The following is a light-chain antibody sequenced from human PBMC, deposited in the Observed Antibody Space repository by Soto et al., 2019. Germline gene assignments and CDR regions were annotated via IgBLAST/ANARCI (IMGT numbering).Light chain of an antibody. CDR2: GAS. Sequence: EIVLTQSPGTLSLSPGERATLACRASQSVSSSYLAWYQQKPGQAPRLLMYGASSRATGIPDRFSGSGSGTDFTLTISTLEPEDFAVYYCQQYGSSPPWKFGQGTKVDIK. CDR3: QQYGSSPPWK. J-gene: IGKJ1*01. V-gene: IGKV3-20*01. CDR1: QSVSSSY.